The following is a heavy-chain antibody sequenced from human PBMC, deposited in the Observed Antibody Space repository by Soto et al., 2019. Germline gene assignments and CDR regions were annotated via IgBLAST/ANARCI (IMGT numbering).Heavy chain of an antibody. CDR1: GGTFSSYI. Sequence: QVLLVQSGAEVKKPGSSVKVSCKASGGTFSSYIITWVRQAPGQGLEWMGGIIPMFGTANYARKFQGRVTFTADESTTTAYMDLSSLRSEDTAVDFCARVSTHSSGWYNWFDSWGQGTLVTVSS. CDR3: ARVSTHSSGWYNWFDS. CDR2: IIPMFGTA. D-gene: IGHD6-19*01. V-gene: IGHV1-69*01. J-gene: IGHJ5*01.